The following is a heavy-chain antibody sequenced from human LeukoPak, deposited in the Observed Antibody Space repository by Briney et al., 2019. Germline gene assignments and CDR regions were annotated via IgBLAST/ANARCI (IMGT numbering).Heavy chain of an antibody. Sequence: GGSLRLSCAASGFTFSSYNMNWVRQAPGKGLEWVSSISSSSSYIYYADSVKGRYTISRDNAKNSLYLQMNSLRAEDTAVYYCARDDDYNDYGEYFQHWGQGTLVTVSS. J-gene: IGHJ1*01. CDR2: ISSSSSYI. CDR3: ARDDDYNDYGEYFQH. CDR1: GFTFSSYN. V-gene: IGHV3-21*01. D-gene: IGHD4-11*01.